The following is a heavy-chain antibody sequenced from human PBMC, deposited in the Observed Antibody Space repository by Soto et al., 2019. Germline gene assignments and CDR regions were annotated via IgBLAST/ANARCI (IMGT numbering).Heavy chain of an antibody. CDR3: ASGYYDILTGRDTKYYFDY. V-gene: IGHV4-30-4*01. CDR2: IYYSGNT. Sequence: QVQLQESGPGLVKPSQTLSLTCTVSGDSIINGDYYWSWIRQPPGKGLEWIGYIYYSGNTYYNPSLNSRVMISVDTSKNQFSLNLSSVTAADTAVYYCASGYYDILTGRDTKYYFDYWGQGALVTVSS. D-gene: IGHD3-9*01. CDR1: GDSIINGDYY. J-gene: IGHJ4*02.